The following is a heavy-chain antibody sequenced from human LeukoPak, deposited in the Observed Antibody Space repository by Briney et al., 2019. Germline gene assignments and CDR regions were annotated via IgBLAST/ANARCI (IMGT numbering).Heavy chain of an antibody. CDR2: SIPIFGTA. J-gene: IGHJ4*02. CDR3: ARGGVLWFGELRPLNFDY. V-gene: IGHV1-69*13. Sequence: SVKLSCKASGGTFSSYAISWVRQAPGPGLEWMGGSIPIFGTANYVQKFQGRVTITADESTSTAYMELSGLRSEDTAVYYCARGGVLWFGELRPLNFDYWGQGTLVTVSS. CDR1: GGTFSSYA. D-gene: IGHD3-10*01.